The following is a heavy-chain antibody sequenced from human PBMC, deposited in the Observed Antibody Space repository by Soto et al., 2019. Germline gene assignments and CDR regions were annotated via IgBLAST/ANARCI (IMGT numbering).Heavy chain of an antibody. V-gene: IGHV3-48*02. Sequence: EVQLVESGGGLVQPGGSLRLSCAASGFTFDSYSMNWVRQAPGKGLEWVSYIDSSSSNKHYADSVKGRFTISRDTDKNALYLEMSSLRDEDTAVYYCARDDDSAMALNFDYWGQGTLVTVSS. D-gene: IGHD5-18*01. CDR3: ARDDDSAMALNFDY. CDR1: GFTFDSYS. CDR2: IDSSSSNK. J-gene: IGHJ4*02.